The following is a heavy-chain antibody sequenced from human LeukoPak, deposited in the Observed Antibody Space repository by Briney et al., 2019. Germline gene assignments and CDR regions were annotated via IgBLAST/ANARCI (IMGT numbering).Heavy chain of an antibody. D-gene: IGHD5-24*01. J-gene: IGHJ3*02. CDR1: GFTFSSYS. V-gene: IGHV3-21*01. Sequence: GGSLRLSCAASGFTFSSYSMNWVRQAPGKGLEWVSSISSSSSYIYYADSVKGRFTISRDNAKNSLYLRMNSLRAEDTAVYYCAREAMATIGSDAFDIWGQGTMVTVSS. CDR3: AREAMATIGSDAFDI. CDR2: ISSSSSYI.